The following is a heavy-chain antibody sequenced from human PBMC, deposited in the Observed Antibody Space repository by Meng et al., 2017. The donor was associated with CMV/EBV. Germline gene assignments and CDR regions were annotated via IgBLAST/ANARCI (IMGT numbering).Heavy chain of an antibody. J-gene: IGHJ4*02. CDR2: IYYSGST. Sequence: QVTLQGSGTGLVNPSTTLSLTCTVSGCSISSGDYYWSWIRQPPGKGLEWIGYIYYSGSTYYNPSLKSRVTISVDTSKNQFSLKLSSVTAADTAVYYCAREGDNPFDYWGQGTLVTVSS. CDR3: AREGDNPFDY. D-gene: IGHD2-21*02. V-gene: IGHV4-30-4*08. CDR1: GCSISSGDYY.